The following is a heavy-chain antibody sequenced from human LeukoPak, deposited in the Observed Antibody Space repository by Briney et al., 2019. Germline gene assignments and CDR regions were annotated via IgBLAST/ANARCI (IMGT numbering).Heavy chain of an antibody. V-gene: IGHV1-18*01. CDR3: ARVFSFGDYIWGSYRYYFDY. D-gene: IGHD3-16*02. CDR1: GYSFTSFG. CDR2: ISTYNANT. J-gene: IGHJ4*02. Sequence: GASVKVSCKASGYSFTSFGISWVRQAPGQGLEWMGWISTYNANTNYAQKYQGRVTMTTDTSTSTAYVELRSLRSDDTAVYFCARVFSFGDYIWGSYRYYFDYWGQGTLVTVSS.